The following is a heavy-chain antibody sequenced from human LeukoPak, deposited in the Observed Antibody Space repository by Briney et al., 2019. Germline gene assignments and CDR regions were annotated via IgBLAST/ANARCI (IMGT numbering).Heavy chain of an antibody. J-gene: IGHJ4*02. D-gene: IGHD6-13*01. CDR3: ARNSIAAAGYPDY. Sequence: SETLSLTCTVSGGPISSGSYYRSWIRQPAGKGLEWIGRIYTSGSTNYNPSLKSRVTISVDTSKNQFSLKLSSVTAADTAVYYCARNSIAAAGYPDYWGQGTLVTVSS. V-gene: IGHV4-61*02. CDR1: GGPISSGSYY. CDR2: IYTSGST.